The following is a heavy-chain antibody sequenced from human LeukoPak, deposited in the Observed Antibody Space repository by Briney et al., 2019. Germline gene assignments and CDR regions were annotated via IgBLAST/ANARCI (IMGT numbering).Heavy chain of an antibody. D-gene: IGHD5-12*01. CDR3: AREDRVYSGYDLAGEALRFDY. CDR1: GGTFSSYA. CDR2: IIPIFGTA. V-gene: IGHV1-69*05. J-gene: IGHJ4*02. Sequence: ASVKVSCKASGGTFSSYAISWVRQAPGQGLEWMGGIIPIFGTANYAQKFQGRVTITTDESTSTAYMELSSLKSEDTAVYYCAREDRVYSGYDLAGEALRFDYWGQGTLVTVSS.